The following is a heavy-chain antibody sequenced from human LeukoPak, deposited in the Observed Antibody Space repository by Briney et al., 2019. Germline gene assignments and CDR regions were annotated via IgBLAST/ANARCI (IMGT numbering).Heavy chain of an antibody. Sequence: GGSLRLSCAASGFTFSDYYMGWIRQAPGRGLEWVSSVSRSGDTIRYADSVKGRFTISRDNPKNSLYLQMNSLTTADTAVYFCAREEKVWNILYSYYMDVWGKGTTVTVSS. D-gene: IGHD2/OR15-2a*01. J-gene: IGHJ6*03. CDR3: AREEKVWNILYSYYMDV. V-gene: IGHV3-11*01. CDR1: GFTFSDYY. CDR2: VSRSGDTI.